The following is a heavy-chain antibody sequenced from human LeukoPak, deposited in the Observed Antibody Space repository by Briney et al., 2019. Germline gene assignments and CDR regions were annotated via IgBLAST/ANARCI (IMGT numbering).Heavy chain of an antibody. Sequence: GGSLRLSCAASGFTFSSYSMNWVRQAPGKGLEWVSPIRSSSSYIYYADSVKGRFTISRDNAKNSLYLQMNSLRAEDTAVYYCARDYYGDYYFDYWGQGTLVTVSS. J-gene: IGHJ4*02. D-gene: IGHD4-17*01. CDR3: ARDYYGDYYFDY. CDR2: IRSSSSYI. CDR1: GFTFSSYS. V-gene: IGHV3-21*01.